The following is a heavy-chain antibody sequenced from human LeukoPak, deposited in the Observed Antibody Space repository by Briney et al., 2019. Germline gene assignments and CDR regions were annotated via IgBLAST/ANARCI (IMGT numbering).Heavy chain of an antibody. V-gene: IGHV4-59*01. CDR2: IYYSGST. CDR1: GGSISTYY. CDR3: ARDTTTNELDY. Sequence: KPSETLSLTCTVSGGSISTYYWSWIRQPPGKGLEWIGYIYYSGSTNYNPSLKSRVTISVDTSKNQFSLKLSSVTAADTAVYYCARDTTTNELDYWGQGTLVTVSS. D-gene: IGHD4-17*01. J-gene: IGHJ4*02.